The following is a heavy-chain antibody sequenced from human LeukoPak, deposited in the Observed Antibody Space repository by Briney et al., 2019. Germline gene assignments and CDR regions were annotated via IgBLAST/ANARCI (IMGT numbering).Heavy chain of an antibody. Sequence: ASVKVSCKASGYTFTGFFMHRVRQAPGQGLEWMGWINPNIGDAYYAQKFQGRVTMTRDRSINTAYMELGRLTSDDTAVYYCARMDLDGGDSIGFDSWGQGTLVTVSS. CDR3: ARMDLDGGDSIGFDS. V-gene: IGHV1-2*02. D-gene: IGHD2-21*02. CDR2: INPNIGDA. J-gene: IGHJ5*01. CDR1: GYTFTGFF.